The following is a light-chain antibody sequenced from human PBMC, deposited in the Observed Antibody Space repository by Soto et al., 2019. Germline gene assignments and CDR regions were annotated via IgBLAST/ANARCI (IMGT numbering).Light chain of an antibody. Sequence: DIPMTQSPSTLSASVGDRVTITCRASQSIGSWLAWYQQKPGKAPKLLIYDASSLGSGVPSRFSGSGSGTEFTLTISSLQPDDFATYYCQQSQGWTFGQGTKVEIK. CDR1: QSIGSW. J-gene: IGKJ1*01. CDR2: DAS. CDR3: QQSQGWT. V-gene: IGKV1-5*01.